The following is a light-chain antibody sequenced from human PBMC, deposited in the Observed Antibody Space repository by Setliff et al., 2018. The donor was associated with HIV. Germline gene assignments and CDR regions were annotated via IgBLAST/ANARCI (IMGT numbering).Light chain of an antibody. J-gene: IGLJ1*01. CDR1: SSDVGGYNY. Sequence: QSALTQPASVSGSPGQSITISCTGTSSDVGGYNYVSWYQQHPGKAPKLMIYDVSKRPSGVSNRFSGSKSGNTASLTISGLQAEDEADYYCSSYTSSSTLVFGTGPKVT. CDR3: SSYTSSSTLV. V-gene: IGLV2-14*01. CDR2: DVS.